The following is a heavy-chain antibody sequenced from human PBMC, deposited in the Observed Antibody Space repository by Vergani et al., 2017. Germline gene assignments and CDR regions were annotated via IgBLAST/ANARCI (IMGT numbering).Heavy chain of an antibody. CDR3: ARPYDSSGYYYGHIDY. D-gene: IGHD3-22*01. V-gene: IGHV5-51*01. CDR1: GYSFTSYW. J-gene: IGHJ4*02. CDR2: IYPGDSDT. Sequence: EVQLVQSGAEVKKPGESLKISCKGSGYSFTSYWIGWVRQMPGKGLEWMGIIYPGDSDTRDSPSFQGQVTISADKSISTAYLQWSSLKASDTAMYYCARPYDSSGYYYGHIDYWGQGTLVTVSS.